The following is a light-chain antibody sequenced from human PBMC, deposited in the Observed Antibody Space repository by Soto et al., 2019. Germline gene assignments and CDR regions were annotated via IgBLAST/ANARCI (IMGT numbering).Light chain of an antibody. Sequence: EIVLTQSPDTLSLSLGERATLSCRASQSVSSNFLAWYQQKPGQAPRLLMYGASSRATGIPDRFSGGGSETEFTLTISRLEPEDFAVYYCQQYGSSPPFTFGPGTKVDIK. CDR2: GAS. J-gene: IGKJ3*01. CDR1: QSVSSNF. CDR3: QQYGSSPPFT. V-gene: IGKV3-20*01.